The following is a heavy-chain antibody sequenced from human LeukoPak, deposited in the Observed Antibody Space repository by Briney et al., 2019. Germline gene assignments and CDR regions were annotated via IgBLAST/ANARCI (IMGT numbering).Heavy chain of an antibody. Sequence: PGGSLRLSCAASGFTFSSYGMHWVRQAPGKGLEWVAVISYDGSNKYYADSVKGRFTISRDDSKNTLYLQMNSLRAEDTAVYYCAKDGAGYYYYYMDVWGKGTTVTVSS. CDR2: ISYDGSNK. CDR1: GFTFSSYG. J-gene: IGHJ6*03. V-gene: IGHV3-30*18. CDR3: AKDGAGYYYYYMDV. D-gene: IGHD3-16*01.